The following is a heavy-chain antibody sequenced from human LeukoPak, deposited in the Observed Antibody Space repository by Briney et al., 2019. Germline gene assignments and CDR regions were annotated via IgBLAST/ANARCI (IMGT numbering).Heavy chain of an antibody. CDR1: GGSFSGYY. Sequence: SETLSLTCAVYGGSFSGYYWRWIRQPPGKGLEWIGEINHSGSTNYNPSLKSRVTISVDTSKNQFSLKLSSVTAADTVAYSGARMKGAAHIVGATVLDYWGQGTLVTVSS. CDR3: ARMKGAAHIVGATVLDY. J-gene: IGHJ4*02. CDR2: INHSGST. V-gene: IGHV4-34*01. D-gene: IGHD1-26*01.